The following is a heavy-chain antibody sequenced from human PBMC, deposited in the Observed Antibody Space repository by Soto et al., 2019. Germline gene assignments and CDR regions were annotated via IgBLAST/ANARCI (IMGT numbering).Heavy chain of an antibody. CDR3: ARGTPDPYVNYFDY. CDR2: IKQDGSEK. Sequence: GGSLRLSCAASGFTFSSYWMSWVRQAPGKGLEWVANIKQDGSEKYYVDSVKGRFTISRDNAKNSLYLQMNSLRAEDTAVYYCARGTPDPYVNYFDYWGQGTLVTVSS. CDR1: GFTFSSYW. D-gene: IGHD3-16*01. J-gene: IGHJ4*02. V-gene: IGHV3-7*01.